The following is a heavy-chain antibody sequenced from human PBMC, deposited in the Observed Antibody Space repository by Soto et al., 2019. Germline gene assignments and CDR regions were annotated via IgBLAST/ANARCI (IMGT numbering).Heavy chain of an antibody. V-gene: IGHV1-69*13. CDR2: IIPIFGTA. CDR3: AREYDILTGYYMEPAFDI. J-gene: IGHJ3*02. D-gene: IGHD3-9*01. Sequence: ASVKVSCKASGGTFSSYAISWVRQAPGQGLEWMGGIIPIFGTANYAQKFQGRVTITADESTSTAYMELSSLRSEDTAVYYCAREYDILTGYYMEPAFDIWGQGTMVTVSS. CDR1: GGTFSSYA.